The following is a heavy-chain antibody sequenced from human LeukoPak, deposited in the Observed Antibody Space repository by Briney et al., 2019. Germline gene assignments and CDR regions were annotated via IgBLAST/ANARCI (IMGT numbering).Heavy chain of an antibody. J-gene: IGHJ4*02. V-gene: IGHV4-59*01. CDR3: ARDRGNYFDY. Sequence: SETLSLTCAVSGGSISSYYWSWIRQPPGKGLEWIGYISYSGTTNYNPSLKSRVTISVAPSKNQFSLKLRSVTAPDTAVYYCARDRGNYFDYWGQGTLVTVSS. CDR2: ISYSGTT. D-gene: IGHD6-13*01. CDR1: GGSISSYY.